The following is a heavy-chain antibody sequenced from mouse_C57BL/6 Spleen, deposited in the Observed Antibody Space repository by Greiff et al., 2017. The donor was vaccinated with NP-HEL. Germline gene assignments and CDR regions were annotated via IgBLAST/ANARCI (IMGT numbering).Heavy chain of an antibody. CDR2: ISSGSSTI. J-gene: IGHJ4*01. V-gene: IGHV5-17*01. CDR3: ARCYGYAMDY. D-gene: IGHD1-1*01. Sequence: DVQLVESGGGLVKPGGSLKLSCAASGFTFSDYGMHWVRQAPEKGLEWVAYISSGSSTIYYADTVKGRFTISRENAKNTLFLEMTSLRSEDTAMYYCARCYGYAMDYWGQGTSVTVSS. CDR1: GFTFSDYG.